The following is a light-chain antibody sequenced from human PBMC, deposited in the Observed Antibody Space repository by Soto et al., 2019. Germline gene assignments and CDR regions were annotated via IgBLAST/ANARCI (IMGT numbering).Light chain of an antibody. CDR3: QQYSIYSLT. V-gene: IGKV1-5*03. CDR1: QSISSW. J-gene: IGKJ5*01. Sequence: DIQMTQSPSTLSASVGDRVTITCRASQSISSWLAWYQQEPGKAPKLLISKASILESGVPSRFSGSGSGTEFTLTISSLQPDDFATYYCQQYSIYSLTFGQGTRLEIK. CDR2: KAS.